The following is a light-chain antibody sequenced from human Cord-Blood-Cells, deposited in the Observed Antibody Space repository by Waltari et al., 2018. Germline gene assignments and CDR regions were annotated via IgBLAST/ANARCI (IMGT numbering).Light chain of an antibody. CDR2: GVS. CDR1: QSVRVN. J-gene: IGKJ4*01. Sequence: EIVMTPTATTLPVLPVVRATLSFRASQSVRVNLAWYQQKPGQAPRLLIYGVSTRATGIPHRFSGSGSGTEFTLTISSLQSEDFAVYYCQQYNNSPLTVGGGTKVEIK. CDR3: QQYNNSPLT. V-gene: IGKV3-15*01.